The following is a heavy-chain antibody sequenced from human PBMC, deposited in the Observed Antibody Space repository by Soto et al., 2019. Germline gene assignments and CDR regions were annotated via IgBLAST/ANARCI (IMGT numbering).Heavy chain of an antibody. CDR3: AKDNGYFDY. Sequence: QVQLVESGGGVVQPGRSLRLSCAASGFTFSSYGMHWVRQAPGKGLGWVAVISYDGSNKYYADSVKGRLTISRDNSKNTLYLQMNSLRAEDTAVYYCAKDNGYFDYWGQGTLVTVSS. CDR1: GFTFSSYG. V-gene: IGHV3-30*18. CDR2: ISYDGSNK. J-gene: IGHJ4*02. D-gene: IGHD4-17*01.